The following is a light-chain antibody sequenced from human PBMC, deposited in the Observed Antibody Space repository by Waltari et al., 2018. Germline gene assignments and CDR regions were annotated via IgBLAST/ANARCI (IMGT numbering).Light chain of an antibody. Sequence: EIVLPQSPATLSLSTGARATLSCRASQSVSSYLAWYQQKPGQAPRLLIYDASNSATGIPARFSGSGSGTDFTLTISSLEPEDFAVYYCQQRSNWPPALTFGGGTKVEIK. CDR1: QSVSSY. V-gene: IGKV3-11*01. J-gene: IGKJ4*01. CDR3: QQRSNWPPALT. CDR2: DAS.